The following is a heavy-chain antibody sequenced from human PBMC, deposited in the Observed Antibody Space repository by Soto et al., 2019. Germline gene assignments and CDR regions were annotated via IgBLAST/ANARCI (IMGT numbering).Heavy chain of an antibody. J-gene: IGHJ6*02. D-gene: IGHD6-19*01. CDR2: IWYDGSNK. Sequence: QVQLVESGGGVVQPGRSLRLSCAASGFTFSSYGMHWVRQAPGKGLEWVAVIWYDGSNKYYADSVKGRFTISRDNSKNTLYLQMNSLRAEDTAVYYCARGSSGWSDHYYYYGMDVWGQGTTVTVSS. V-gene: IGHV3-33*01. CDR3: ARGSSGWSDHYYYYGMDV. CDR1: GFTFSSYG.